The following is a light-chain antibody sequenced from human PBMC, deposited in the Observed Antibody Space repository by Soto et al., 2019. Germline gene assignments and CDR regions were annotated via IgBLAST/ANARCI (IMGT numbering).Light chain of an antibody. V-gene: IGKV1-9*01. J-gene: IGKJ4*01. CDR1: QGISTY. CDR2: DAS. CDR3: QELNGYLELT. Sequence: DIQLTQSPSFLSASVGDRVTITCRASQGISTYLAWYQQKLGKAPKLLIYDASTLQSGGPSRFSGSRSGTEFAITISSLQPDDFATYYCQELNGYLELTFGGGTKVYIK.